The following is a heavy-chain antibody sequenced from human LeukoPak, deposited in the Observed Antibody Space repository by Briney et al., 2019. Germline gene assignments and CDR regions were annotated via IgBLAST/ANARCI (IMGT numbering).Heavy chain of an antibody. CDR3: ARDVIVVAAAIKYYYYYYGMDV. V-gene: IGHV1-18*01. Sequence: ASVKVSCKASGYTFTSYGISWVRQAPGQGLEWMGWISAYNGNTNYAQKLQGRVTMTTDTSTSTAYMELRSLRSDDTAVYYCARDVIVVAAAIKYYYYYYGMDVWGQGTTVTVSS. CDR2: ISAYNGNT. J-gene: IGHJ6*02. CDR1: GYTFTSYG. D-gene: IGHD2-2*02.